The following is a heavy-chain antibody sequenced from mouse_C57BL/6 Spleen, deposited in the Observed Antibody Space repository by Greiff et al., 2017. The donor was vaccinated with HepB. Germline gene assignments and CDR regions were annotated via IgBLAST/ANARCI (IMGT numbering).Heavy chain of an antibody. Sequence: QVQLQQPGTELVKPGASVKLSCKASGYTFTSYWMHWVKQRPGQGLEWIGNITPSNGGTNYNEKFKSKAILTVDKSSSPAYMQLSSLTSEDSAVYYCASRDDYDTAWFAYWGQGTLVTVSA. V-gene: IGHV1-53*01. J-gene: IGHJ3*01. CDR1: GYTFTSYW. CDR2: ITPSNGGT. D-gene: IGHD2-4*01. CDR3: ASRDDYDTAWFAY.